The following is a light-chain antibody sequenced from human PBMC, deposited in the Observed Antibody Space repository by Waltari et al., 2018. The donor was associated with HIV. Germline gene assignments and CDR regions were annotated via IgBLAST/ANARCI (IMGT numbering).Light chain of an antibody. CDR2: DVS. Sequence: QSALTPPPSVSGSPGQSVTISCTGTTSDVGAYNFVSWYQQHPGKAPKVLFYDVSKRPSGVPDRFSGSKSGNPASLTISGLQAEDEADYYCCSYAGSYTWVFGGGTKLTVL. CDR3: CSYAGSYTWV. V-gene: IGLV2-11*01. J-gene: IGLJ3*02. CDR1: TSDVGAYNF.